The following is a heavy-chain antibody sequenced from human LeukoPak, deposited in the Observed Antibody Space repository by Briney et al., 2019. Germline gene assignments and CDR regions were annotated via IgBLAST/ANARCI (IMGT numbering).Heavy chain of an antibody. D-gene: IGHD3-10*01. J-gene: IGHJ4*02. Sequence: GRSLRLSCAASGFTFSSYGMHWVRQAPGKGLEWVAVIWYDGSNKYYAASVKGRFTISRDNSKNTLYLHMNSLRAEDTAVYYCARDGLDYYGSGGYYFDYWGQGTLVTVSS. CDR1: GFTFSSYG. CDR3: ARDGLDYYGSGGYYFDY. CDR2: IWYDGSNK. V-gene: IGHV3-33*01.